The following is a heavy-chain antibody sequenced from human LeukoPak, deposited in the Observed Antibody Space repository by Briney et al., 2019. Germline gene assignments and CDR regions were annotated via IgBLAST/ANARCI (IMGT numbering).Heavy chain of an antibody. CDR1: GGSFSGYY. CDR3: ARHGSVRSPLGP. V-gene: IGHV4-4*09. D-gene: IGHD3-10*01. J-gene: IGHJ5*02. CDR2: IYATGST. Sequence: PSGTLSLTCAVYGGSFSGYYWSWIRQPPGKGLEWIGYIYATGSTNYNPSLKSRVTISVDTSKNQFSLNLRSVTAADTAVYYCARHGSVRSPLGPWGQGTLVTVSS.